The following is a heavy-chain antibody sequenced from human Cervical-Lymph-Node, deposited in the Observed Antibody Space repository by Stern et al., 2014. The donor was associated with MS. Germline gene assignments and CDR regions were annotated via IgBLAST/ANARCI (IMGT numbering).Heavy chain of an antibody. CDR3: TKHQAGERTPSDY. CDR2: ISAGGSR. D-gene: IGHD1-1*01. CDR1: GFTFSNYA. Sequence: EVQLEESGGGLIQPGGSLRLSCAASGFTFSNYAMSWVRQAPGKGLEWVSTISAGGSRYYTDSVKGRFTISRDNSMNTLYLQMHGLGAEDTAVYYCTKHQAGERTPSDYWGQGTLVTVSS. J-gene: IGHJ4*02. V-gene: IGHV3-23*04.